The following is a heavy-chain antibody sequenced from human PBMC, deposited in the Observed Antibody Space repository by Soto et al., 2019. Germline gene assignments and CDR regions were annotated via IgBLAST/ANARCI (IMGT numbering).Heavy chain of an antibody. CDR1: GFTFSSYS. D-gene: IGHD3-22*01. V-gene: IGHV3-21*01. Sequence: GGSLRLSCAASGFTFSSYSMNWVRQAPGKGLEWVSSISSSSSYIYYADSVKGRFTISRDNAKNSLYLQMNRLRAEDTAVYYCARDYDMGAFDIWGQGTMVTVSS. J-gene: IGHJ3*02. CDR2: ISSSSSYI. CDR3: ARDYDMGAFDI.